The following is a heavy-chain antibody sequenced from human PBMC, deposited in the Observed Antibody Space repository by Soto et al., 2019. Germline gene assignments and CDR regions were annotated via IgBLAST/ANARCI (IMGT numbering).Heavy chain of an antibody. Sequence: QLQLQESGPGLVKPSETLSLTCTVSGGSISSSNHYWGWIRQTPGKGLEWIGNIYYSGGTFYNASLKSRVTISVDTSKNQLSLKVTSVTAADTAVYYWARRSYGSGVDLWGQGTLVTVSS. V-gene: IGHV4-39*01. CDR3: ARRSYGSGVDL. J-gene: IGHJ5*02. CDR1: GGSISSSNHY. CDR2: IYYSGGT. D-gene: IGHD3-10*01.